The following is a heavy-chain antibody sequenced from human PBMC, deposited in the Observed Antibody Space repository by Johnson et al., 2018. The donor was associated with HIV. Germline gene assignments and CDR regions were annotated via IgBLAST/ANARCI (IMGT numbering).Heavy chain of an antibody. J-gene: IGHJ3*02. Sequence: VQLVESGGGVVQPGKSLRLSCAASHFSFGAYAIHWVRLAPGKGLEWVANIKEDGNDEYYVDSLRGRFTIYRDNAKNTLYLQMNSLRAEDTAVYYCAKGGSYAPFDAFDIWGQGTMVTVSS. CDR2: IKEDGNDE. D-gene: IGHD1-26*01. V-gene: IGHV3-7*01. CDR1: HFSFGAYA. CDR3: AKGGSYAPFDAFDI.